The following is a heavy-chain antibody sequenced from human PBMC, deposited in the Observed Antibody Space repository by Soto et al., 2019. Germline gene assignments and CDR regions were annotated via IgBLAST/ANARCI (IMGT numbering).Heavy chain of an antibody. J-gene: IGHJ6*02. CDR3: ARGYEGRGYYYSGMDV. D-gene: IGHD3-22*01. V-gene: IGHV4-34*01. Sequence: SETLSLTCTVYGGSFSGHFGSWVRQPPGKGLEWIGEINHSGGTNYNPSLKSRVTISVDTSQNQFSLKVNSVTAAETAVYYCARGYEGRGYYYSGMDVWGQGTTVTVSS. CDR2: INHSGGT. CDR1: GGSFSGHF.